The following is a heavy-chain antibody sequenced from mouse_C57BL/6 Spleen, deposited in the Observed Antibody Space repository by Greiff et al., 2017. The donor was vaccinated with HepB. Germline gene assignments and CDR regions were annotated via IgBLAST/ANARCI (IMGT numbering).Heavy chain of an antibody. CDR2: IDPSDSET. V-gene: IGHV1-52*01. Sequence: QVQLQQPGAELVRPGSSVKLSCKASGYTFTSYWMHWVKQRPIQGLEWIGNIDPSDSETHYNQKFKDKATLTVDKSSSTAYMQLSSLTSEDSAVYYCARSDGYDTLDYWGQGTTLTVAS. CDR1: GYTFTSYW. D-gene: IGHD2-2*01. J-gene: IGHJ2*01. CDR3: ARSDGYDTLDY.